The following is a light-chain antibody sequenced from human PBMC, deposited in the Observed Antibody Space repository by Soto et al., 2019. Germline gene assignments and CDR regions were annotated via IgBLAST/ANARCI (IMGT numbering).Light chain of an antibody. CDR1: SSNIGAGYD. Sequence: QSVLTQPPSVSGAPAQGVTISCTGSSSNIGAGYDVHWYQHLPGTAPKLLIYSYTNRPSGVPGRFSGSKSGTSASLAITGLQAEDAADYYCQSYDTSLRDVFGSGTKVTAL. CDR3: QSYDTSLRDV. J-gene: IGLJ1*01. CDR2: SYT. V-gene: IGLV1-40*01.